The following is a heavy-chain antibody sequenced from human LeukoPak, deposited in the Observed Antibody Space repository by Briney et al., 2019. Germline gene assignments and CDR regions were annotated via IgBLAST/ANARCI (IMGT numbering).Heavy chain of an antibody. CDR1: GFTFGDHP. Sequence: PGGSLRLSCSGSGFTFGDHPIPWVRQAPGKGLEWVGYIRSKDYGGTAAYGTSVRGRFTISRDDSKSIAYLQMNNLTVDDTAVYYCVRKRQGDSWGQGTLVIVSS. J-gene: IGHJ4*02. CDR3: VRKRQGDS. V-gene: IGHV3-49*04. CDR2: IRSKDYGGTA.